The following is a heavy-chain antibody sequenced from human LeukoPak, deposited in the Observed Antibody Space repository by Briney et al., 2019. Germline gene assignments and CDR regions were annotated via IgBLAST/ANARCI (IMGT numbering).Heavy chain of an antibody. J-gene: IGHJ4*02. D-gene: IGHD2-21*01. CDR2: NYPGGTI. CDR1: GASFTSYH. V-gene: IGHV4-4*09. CDR3: ARLVAHSSKIDS. Sequence: PSETLSLTCAVSGASFTSYHWTWIRQPPGKGLEWIGDNYPGGTIRYNPSLERRVTISVDTCKNQFSFTLKPVNSADTAVYYCARLVAHSSKIDSWGLGTLVTV.